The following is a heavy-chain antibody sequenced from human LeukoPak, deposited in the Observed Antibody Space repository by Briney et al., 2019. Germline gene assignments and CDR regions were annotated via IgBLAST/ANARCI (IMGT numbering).Heavy chain of an antibody. V-gene: IGHV1-46*01. CDR3: ARDGEYYDSSGSYFDY. CDR2: VNPSSGGT. J-gene: IGHJ4*02. D-gene: IGHD3-22*01. CDR1: GYTFTTYY. Sequence: ASVKVSCMASGYTFTTYYMHWVRQAPGQGLEWMGIVNPSSGGTSYAQKFQGRVTMTRDTSTSTFYMELRSLKSEDTAVYYCARDGEYYDSSGSYFDYWGQGTLVTVSS.